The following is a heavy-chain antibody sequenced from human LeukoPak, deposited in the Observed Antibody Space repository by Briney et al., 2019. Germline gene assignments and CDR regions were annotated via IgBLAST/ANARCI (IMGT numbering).Heavy chain of an antibody. V-gene: IGHV3-30-3*01. CDR3: AKDNRRHYTSGPNPDSLH. CDR2: ISYDGSNK. CDR1: GFTFSTYP. D-gene: IGHD6-19*01. J-gene: IGHJ4*02. Sequence: GGSLRLSCTASGFTFSTYPMHWVRQAPGKGLEWVAVISYDGSNKYYADSVKGRFTISRDNSKSTLYLQMNSLRVEDTAFYYCAKDNRRHYTSGPNPDSLHWGQGALVTVSS.